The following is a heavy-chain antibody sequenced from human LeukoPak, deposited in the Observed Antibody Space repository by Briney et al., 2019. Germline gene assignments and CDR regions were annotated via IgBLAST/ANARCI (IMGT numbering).Heavy chain of an antibody. CDR1: GFTFSDYY. CDR3: ATLTGTSSSGYYGGFDY. D-gene: IGHD3-22*01. CDR2: ISSSGSTI. V-gene: IGHV3-11*04. J-gene: IGHJ4*02. Sequence: PGGSLRLSCAASGFTFSDYYMSWIRQAPGKGLEWVSYISSSGSTIYCADSVKGRFTISRDNAKNSLYLQMNSLRAEDTAVYYCATLTGTSSSGYYGGFDYWGQGTLVTVSS.